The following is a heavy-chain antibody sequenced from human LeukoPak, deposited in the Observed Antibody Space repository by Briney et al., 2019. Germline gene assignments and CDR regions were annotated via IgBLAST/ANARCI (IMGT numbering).Heavy chain of an antibody. CDR1: GYTFSFYY. D-gene: IGHD6-13*01. CDR3: ARGYPLSTTAAGTYFQH. V-gene: IGHV1-2*02. CDR2: INPNSGGT. Sequence: ASVKVSCTASGYTFSFYYMHWVRQAPGQGLEWMGWINPNSGGTNYAQKFQGRVTMTRDTSISTAYMELSRLRSDDTAVYYCARGYPLSTTAAGTYFQHWGQGTLVTVSS. J-gene: IGHJ1*01.